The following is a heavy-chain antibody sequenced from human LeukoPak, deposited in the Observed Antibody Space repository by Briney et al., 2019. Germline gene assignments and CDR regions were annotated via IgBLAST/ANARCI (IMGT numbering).Heavy chain of an antibody. Sequence: SETLSLTCAVYGGSFNGYSWSWIRQPPGKGLEWIGEINRRGSTTYNPSLKSRISISIDMSKSHFSLKLNSVTAADTAVYYCARASSYMTTRRFDYWGQGTLVTVSS. V-gene: IGHV4-34*01. CDR1: GGSFNGYS. CDR3: ARASSYMTTRRFDY. J-gene: IGHJ4*02. D-gene: IGHD4-11*01. CDR2: INRRGST.